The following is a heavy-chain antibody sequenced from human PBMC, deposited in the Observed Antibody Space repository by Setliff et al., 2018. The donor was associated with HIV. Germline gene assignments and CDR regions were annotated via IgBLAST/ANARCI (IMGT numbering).Heavy chain of an antibody. J-gene: IGHJ4*02. CDR2: VYSTGSI. CDR3: ARAEGDAYNSLPYFDS. D-gene: IGHD1-1*01. Sequence: SETLSLTCTVSGGSMSRFYWTWIRQPPGKGLEWIGFVYSTGSINYNPSFRGRLTISLDTSENQFSLHLTSVTAADTAVYYCARAEGDAYNSLPYFDSWGPGALVTVS. V-gene: IGHV4-59*01. CDR1: GGSMSRFY.